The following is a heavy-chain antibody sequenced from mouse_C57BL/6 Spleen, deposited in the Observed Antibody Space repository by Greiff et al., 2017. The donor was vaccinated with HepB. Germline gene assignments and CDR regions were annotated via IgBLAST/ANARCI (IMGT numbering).Heavy chain of an antibody. CDR3: ARRGIYDGYYGAMDY. D-gene: IGHD2-3*01. Sequence: VQLQQPGAELVKPGASVKMSCKASGYTFTSYWITWVKQRPGQGLEWIGDIYPGSGSTNYNEKFKSKATLTVDTSSSTAYMQLSSLTSEDSAVYYCARRGIYDGYYGAMDYWGQGTSVTVSS. J-gene: IGHJ4*01. CDR1: GYTFTSYW. CDR2: IYPGSGST. V-gene: IGHV1-55*01.